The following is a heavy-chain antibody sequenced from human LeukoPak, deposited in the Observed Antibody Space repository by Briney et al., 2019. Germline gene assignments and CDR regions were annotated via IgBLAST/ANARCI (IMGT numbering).Heavy chain of an antibody. CDR1: GYTFTTYF. J-gene: IGHJ4*02. CDR2: INPSNGDT. V-gene: IGHV1-2*02. Sequence: ASVNVSCKASGYTFTTYFIHWVRQAPGQGLQWMGWINPSNGDTNYAQKFQGRVTLTRDTSISAVYMDLSSLRSDDTAVYYCASFPDSWNYDYWGQGTLVTVSS. D-gene: IGHD1-7*01. CDR3: ASFPDSWNYDY.